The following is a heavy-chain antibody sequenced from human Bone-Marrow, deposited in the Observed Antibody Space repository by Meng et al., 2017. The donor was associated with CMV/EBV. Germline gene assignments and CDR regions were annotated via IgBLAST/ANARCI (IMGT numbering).Heavy chain of an antibody. Sequence: GESLKISCAASGFTVSSYGMHWVRQAPGKGLEWVAFIRYDGSNKYYADSVKGRFTISRDNSKNTLYLQMNSLRAEDTAVYYCAKGASRIVVVGGRRPPPFQHWGQGTLVTVSS. CDR2: IRYDGSNK. J-gene: IGHJ1*01. V-gene: IGHV3-30*02. CDR1: GFTVSSYG. D-gene: IGHD3-22*01. CDR3: AKGASRIVVVGGRRPPPFQH.